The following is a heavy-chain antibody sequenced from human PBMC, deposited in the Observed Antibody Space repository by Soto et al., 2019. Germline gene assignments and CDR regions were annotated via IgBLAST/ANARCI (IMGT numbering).Heavy chain of an antibody. V-gene: IGHV1-18*01. CDR1: GYTFSSYS. J-gene: IGHJ4*02. CDR2: ISTTSGNT. CDR3: ARDNGYYDF. Sequence: QIQMVQSGAEVKQPGASVKISCKTSGYTFSSYSINWVRQAPGQGLEWMAWISTTSGNTHYAERVQGRDTVTLDKSARTAFMEMWGLTSDDTAVYFCARDNGYYDFWGQGTLVTVSS. D-gene: IGHD2-8*01.